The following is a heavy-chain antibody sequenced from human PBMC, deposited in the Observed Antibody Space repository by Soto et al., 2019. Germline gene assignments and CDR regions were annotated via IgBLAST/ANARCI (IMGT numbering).Heavy chain of an antibody. CDR2: ISGSGGST. CDR3: AKDQVSYRYSSSVDF. D-gene: IGHD6-6*01. CDR1: GFTFSSYA. Sequence: EVQLLESGGGLVQPGGSLRRSCAASGFTFSSYAMSWVRQAQGKGLEWVSAISGSGGSTYYADSVKGRFTISRDNSKNTLYLQMNSLRAEDTAVYYCAKDQVSYRYSSSVDFWGQGTMVTVAS. V-gene: IGHV3-23*01. J-gene: IGHJ4*02.